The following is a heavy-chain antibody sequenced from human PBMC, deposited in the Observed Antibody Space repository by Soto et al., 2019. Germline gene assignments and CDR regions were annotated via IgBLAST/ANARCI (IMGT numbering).Heavy chain of an antibody. Sequence: QVQLVQSGDEVKKPGASVKVSCRASGYIFVNYGFAGVGQAPRQGLEWMGGISPYTGNTNSASRVQGRLTMTTDTSTSTAYMDLGSLTSDDTAVYYCVMVDNYVTPTPQDVWGQGTTVTVSS. CDR2: ISPYTGNT. D-gene: IGHD3-16*01. CDR1: GYIFVNYG. V-gene: IGHV1-18*01. CDR3: VMVDNYVTPTPQDV. J-gene: IGHJ6*02.